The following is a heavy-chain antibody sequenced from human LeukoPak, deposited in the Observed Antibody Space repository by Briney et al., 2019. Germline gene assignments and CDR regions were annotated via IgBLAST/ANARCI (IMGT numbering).Heavy chain of an antibody. CDR2: IYTSGST. CDR1: GGSISSYY. CDR3: ARSKPVRGSGSYYKSYYFDY. J-gene: IGHJ4*02. D-gene: IGHD3-10*01. Sequence: PSETLSLTCTVSGGSISSYYWSWIRQPAGKGLEWIGRIYTSGSTNYNPSLKSRVTMSVDTSKNQFSLELSSVTAADTAVYYCARSKPVRGSGSYYKSYYFDYWGQGTLVTVSS. V-gene: IGHV4-4*07.